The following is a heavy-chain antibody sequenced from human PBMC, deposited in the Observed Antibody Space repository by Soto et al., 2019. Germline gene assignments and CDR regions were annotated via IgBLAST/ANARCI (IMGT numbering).Heavy chain of an antibody. CDR1: GGSISSSSCY. CDR3: ARRRHIVVVTAIPMKNWFDP. J-gene: IGHJ5*02. V-gene: IGHV4-39*01. Sequence: SETLSLTCTVSGGSISSSSCYWGWIRQPPGKGLEWIGSIYYSGSTYYNPSLRSRLTMSADTSKNQFSLKLSSVTAADTAVYYCARRRHIVVVTAIPMKNWFDPWGQGTLVTVSS. D-gene: IGHD2-21*02. CDR2: IYYSGST.